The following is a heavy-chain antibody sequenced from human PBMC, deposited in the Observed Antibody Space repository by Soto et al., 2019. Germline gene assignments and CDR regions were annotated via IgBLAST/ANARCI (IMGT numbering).Heavy chain of an antibody. CDR1: GFTVSSNY. V-gene: IGHV3-53*01. CDR2: IYSGGRA. CDR3: ARGMDIVIRGGSNGMDV. J-gene: IGHJ6*02. Sequence: PVGSLRLSCAASGFTVSSNYMNWVRQAPGRGLEWVSIIYSGGRAYYADSVKGRFTISRDNSKNTLYLQMNRLRAEDTAVYYCARGMDIVIRGGSNGMDVWGQGTTVTVSS. D-gene: IGHD5-12*01.